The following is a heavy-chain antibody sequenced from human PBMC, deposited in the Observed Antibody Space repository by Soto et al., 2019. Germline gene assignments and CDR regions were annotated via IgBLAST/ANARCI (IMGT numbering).Heavy chain of an antibody. V-gene: IGHV3-30*18. CDR3: AKDVDYGSGSDGMDV. J-gene: IGHJ6*02. D-gene: IGHD3-10*01. CDR1: GFTFSSYG. Sequence: PGGSLRLSCAASGFTFSSYGMHWVRQAPGKGLEWVAVISYDGSNKYYADSVKGRFTISGDNSKNTLYLQMNSLRAEDTAVYYCAKDVDYGSGSDGMDVWGQGTTVTVSS. CDR2: ISYDGSNK.